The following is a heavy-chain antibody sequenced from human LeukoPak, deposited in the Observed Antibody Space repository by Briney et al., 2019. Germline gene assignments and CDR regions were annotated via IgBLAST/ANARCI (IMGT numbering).Heavy chain of an antibody. D-gene: IGHD3-16*02. CDR3: AKDIVRAPGGDY. CDR2: ISGSGGST. V-gene: IGHV3-23*01. CDR1: GFPFSSYA. Sequence: GGSLRLSCAASGFPFSSYAMSWVRQAPGKGLEWVSAISGSGGSTYYADSVKGRFTISRDNSKNTLYLQMNSLRAEDTAVYYCAKDIVRAPGGDYWGQGTLVTVSS. J-gene: IGHJ4*02.